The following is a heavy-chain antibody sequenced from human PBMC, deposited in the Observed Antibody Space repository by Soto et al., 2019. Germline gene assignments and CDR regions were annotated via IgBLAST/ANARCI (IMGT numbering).Heavy chain of an antibody. V-gene: IGHV1-69*01. CDR3: ARGVHYDSSGYYYFY. J-gene: IGHJ4*02. Sequence: SVKVACNASGGPFKNYAIIWVRQAPGQGLEWMGGIIPIFGTANYAQKFQGRVTITADESTSTAYMELRSLRSEDTAVYYCARGVHYDSSGYYYFYWGQGTVVTVSS. D-gene: IGHD3-22*01. CDR2: IIPIFGTA. CDR1: GGPFKNYA.